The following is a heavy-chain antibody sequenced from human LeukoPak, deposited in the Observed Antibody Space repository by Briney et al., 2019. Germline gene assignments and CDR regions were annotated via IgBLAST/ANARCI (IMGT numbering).Heavy chain of an antibody. CDR1: GGSFSGYY. J-gene: IGHJ4*02. V-gene: IGHV4-34*01. D-gene: IGHD7-27*01. Sequence: SETLSLTCAVYGGSFSGYYWSWIRQPPGKGLEWIGEINHSGSTNYNPSLKSRVTISVDTSKNQFSLKLSSVTAADTAVYYCARVAGRLGISPNDYWGQGTLVTVSS. CDR3: ARVAGRLGISPNDY. CDR2: INHSGST.